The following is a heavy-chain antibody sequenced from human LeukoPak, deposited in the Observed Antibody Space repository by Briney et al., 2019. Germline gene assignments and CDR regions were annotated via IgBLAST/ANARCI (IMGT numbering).Heavy chain of an antibody. CDR1: GGSFSGYY. CDR2: INHSGST. Sequence: SETLSLTCAVYGGSFSGYYWSWIRQPPGKGLEWIGEINHSGSTNYNPSLKSRVTTSVDTSKNQFSLKLSSVTAADTAVYYCARVTGPSDYWGQGTLVTVSS. D-gene: IGHD3-10*01. V-gene: IGHV4-34*01. J-gene: IGHJ4*02. CDR3: ARVTGPSDY.